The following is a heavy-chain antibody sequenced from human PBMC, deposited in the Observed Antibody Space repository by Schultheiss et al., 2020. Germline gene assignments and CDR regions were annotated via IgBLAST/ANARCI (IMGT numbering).Heavy chain of an antibody. CDR1: GYTFTSYD. Sequence: ASVKVSCKASGYTFTSYDINWVRQATGQGLEWMGWINPNSGGTNYAQKFQGRVTMTRDTSISTAYMELSRLRSDDTAVYYCARDPTGGVGYFDYWGQGTLVTGSS. CDR2: INPNSGGT. D-gene: IGHD7-27*01. CDR3: ARDPTGGVGYFDY. J-gene: IGHJ4*02. V-gene: IGHV1-2*02.